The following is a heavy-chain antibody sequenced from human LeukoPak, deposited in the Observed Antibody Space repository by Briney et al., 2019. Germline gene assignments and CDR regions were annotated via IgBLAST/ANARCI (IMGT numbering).Heavy chain of an antibody. Sequence: PGGSLRLSCAASGFTFSSYSMNWVRQAPGKGLEWVSSISSSSYIYYADSVKGRFTISRDNAKNSLYLQMNSLRAEDTAVYYCARDAGRPYYFDYWGQGTLVTVSS. J-gene: IGHJ4*02. CDR2: ISSSSYI. V-gene: IGHV3-21*01. D-gene: IGHD1-1*01. CDR1: GFTFSSYS. CDR3: ARDAGRPYYFDY.